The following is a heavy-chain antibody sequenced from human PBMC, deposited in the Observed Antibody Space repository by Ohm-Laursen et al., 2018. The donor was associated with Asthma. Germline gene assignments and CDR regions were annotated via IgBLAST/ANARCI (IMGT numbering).Heavy chain of an antibody. CDR1: GFTFSDYY. J-gene: IGHJ4*02. CDR3: ASPDSSRWSFTLDY. V-gene: IGHV3-11*04. D-gene: IGHD6-13*01. Sequence: GSLRLSCAASGFTFSDYYMSWIRQAPGKGLEWVSYISSSGSTIYYADSVKGRFTVSRDNAKNSLYLQMTSLRDEDTAVYYCASPDSSRWSFTLDYWGQGSLVTVSS. CDR2: ISSSGSTI.